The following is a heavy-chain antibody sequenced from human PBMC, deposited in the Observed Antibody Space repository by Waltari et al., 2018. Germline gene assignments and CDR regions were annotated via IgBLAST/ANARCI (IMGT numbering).Heavy chain of an antibody. CDR1: GFTFSRYW. D-gene: IGHD2-2*01. Sequence: EVQLVESGGGLVQPGGSLRLSCGASGFTFSRYWMSWVRQTPGKGLEWVANINYDGSQKYYVDSVKGRFTISRDNAKNSLYLQMNSLRVEDMAVYYCAKSRGFEYWGQGTLITVSS. J-gene: IGHJ4*02. CDR2: INYDGSQK. CDR3: AKSRGFEY. V-gene: IGHV3-7*01.